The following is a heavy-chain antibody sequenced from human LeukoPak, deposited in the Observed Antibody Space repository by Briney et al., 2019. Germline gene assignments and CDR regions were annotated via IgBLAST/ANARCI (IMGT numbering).Heavy chain of an antibody. CDR1: GYTFTSYG. CDR2: MNPNSGNT. D-gene: IGHD6-13*01. V-gene: IGHV1-8*03. CDR3: ARARGGSSWYSGYYYYYMDV. J-gene: IGHJ6*03. Sequence: ASVKVSCKASGYTFTSYGINWVRQATGQGLEWMGWMNPNSGNTGYAQKFQGRVTITRNTSISTAYMELSSLRSEDTAVYYCARARGGSSWYSGYYYYYMDVWGKGTTVTVSS.